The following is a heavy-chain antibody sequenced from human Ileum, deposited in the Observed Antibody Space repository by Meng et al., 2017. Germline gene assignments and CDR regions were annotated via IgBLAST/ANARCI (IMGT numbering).Heavy chain of an antibody. CDR3: ARGKEMATILDL. J-gene: IGHJ6*02. CDR2: ISTSGGT. V-gene: IGHV4-61*02. D-gene: IGHD5-24*01. CDR1: GGSVTSGSYI. Sequence: SETLSLTCTVSGGSVTSGSYIWSWIRQPAGMGLEWIGRISTSGGTSYNPSLRSRVTISLDTSKDQFSLSLSSVTATDTAVYHCARGKEMATILDLWGQGTPVTVYS.